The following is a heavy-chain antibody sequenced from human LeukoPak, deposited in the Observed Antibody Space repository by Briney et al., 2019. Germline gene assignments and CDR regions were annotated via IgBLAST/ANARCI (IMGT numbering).Heavy chain of an antibody. D-gene: IGHD2-2*01. Sequence: PSETLSLTCTVSGGSISSYYWSWIPQPPGKGLEWVGYIYYSGSTYYNPSLKSRVTISVDPSKNQFSLKLSSVTAADTAVYYCARGEVPAAIPLVSYYYMDVWGKGTTVTVSS. V-gene: IGHV4-59*01. CDR3: ARGEVPAAIPLVSYYYMDV. J-gene: IGHJ6*03. CDR1: GGSISSYY. CDR2: IYYSGST.